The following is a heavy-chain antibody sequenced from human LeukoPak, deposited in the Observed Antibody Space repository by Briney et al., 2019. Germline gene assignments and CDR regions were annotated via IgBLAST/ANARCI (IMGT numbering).Heavy chain of an antibody. Sequence: GGSLRLSCEASGFTFGNYAMNWVRQAPGKGLEWVSTISGTGSSTYYADSAKGRFTISRDNSKDTLFLQLDSLTAADTAMYFCAKASVAIPQYCNSWGQGTLVTVSS. CDR3: AKASVAIPQYCNS. D-gene: IGHD2-2*02. V-gene: IGHV3-23*01. CDR2: ISGTGSST. J-gene: IGHJ5*02. CDR1: GFTFGNYA.